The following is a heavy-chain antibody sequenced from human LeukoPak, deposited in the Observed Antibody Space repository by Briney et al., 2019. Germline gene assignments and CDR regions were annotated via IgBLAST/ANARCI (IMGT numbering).Heavy chain of an antibody. CDR3: ARCGYDYIWGSYRQYYFDY. V-gene: IGHV4-39*01. CDR2: IYYSGST. J-gene: IGHJ4*02. CDR1: GGSISSSNYY. D-gene: IGHD3-16*02. Sequence: SETLSLTCTVSGGSISSSNYYWGLIRQPPGKGLEWIGSIYYSGSTYYNPSLKSRVTISVDTSKNQFSLKLSSVTAADTAVYYCARCGYDYIWGSYRQYYFDYWGQGTLVTVSS.